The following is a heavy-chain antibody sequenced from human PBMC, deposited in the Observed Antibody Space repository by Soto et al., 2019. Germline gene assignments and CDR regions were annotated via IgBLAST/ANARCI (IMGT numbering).Heavy chain of an antibody. D-gene: IGHD5-12*01. V-gene: IGHV4-59*08. CDR2: IYYSGST. Sequence: SETLSLTCTVSGGSISSYYWSWIRQPPGKGLEWIGYIYYSGSTNYNPSLKSRVTISVDTSKNQFSLKLSSVTAADTAVYYCARVATPIRLSGGSYYYYHMDFWGQGTTVTVSS. CDR3: ARVATPIRLSGGSYYYYHMDF. J-gene: IGHJ6*03. CDR1: GGSISSYY.